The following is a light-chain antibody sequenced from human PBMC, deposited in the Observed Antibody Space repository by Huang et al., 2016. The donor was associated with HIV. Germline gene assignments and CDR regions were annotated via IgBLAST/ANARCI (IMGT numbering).Light chain of an antibody. CDR3: QQRSNRPLT. V-gene: IGKV3-11*01. J-gene: IGKJ4*01. CDR1: QSVNTF. CDR2: DAA. Sequence: EIVLTQSPATLSLSPGERATLSCRASQSVNTFLAWYQQKPGQAPRLLIYDAANRATGIPARFSGRGFGTDFTLTNSSLEPEDFAVYYCQQRSNRPLTFGGGTKVEIK.